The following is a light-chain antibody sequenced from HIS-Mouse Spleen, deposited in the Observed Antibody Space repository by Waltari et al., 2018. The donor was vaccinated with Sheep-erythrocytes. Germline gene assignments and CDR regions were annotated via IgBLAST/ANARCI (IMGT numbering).Light chain of an antibody. CDR3: CSYAGSSTPWV. J-gene: IGLJ3*02. CDR1: SSVVGRYNL. V-gene: IGLV2-23*01. CDR2: EGS. Sequence: QSALTQPASVSGSPGQSITIPCTGTSSVVGRYNLVSWYQQHPGKAPKLMIYEGSKRPSGVSNRFSGSKSGNTASLTISGLQAEDEADYYCCSYAGSSTPWVFGGGTKLTVL.